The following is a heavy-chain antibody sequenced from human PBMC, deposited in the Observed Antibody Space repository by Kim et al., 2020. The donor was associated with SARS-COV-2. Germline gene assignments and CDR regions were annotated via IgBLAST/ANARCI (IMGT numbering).Heavy chain of an antibody. V-gene: IGHV5-51*01. D-gene: IGHD6-13*01. CDR3: ASTTKIAAAGREVYYYGMDV. Sequence: GESLKISCKGSGYSFTSYWIGWVRQMPGKGLEWMGIIYPGDSDTRYSPSFQGQVTISADKSISTAYLQWSSLKASDTAMYYCASTTKIAAAGREVYYYGMDVLGQVTTVTVSS. CDR2: IYPGDSDT. J-gene: IGHJ6*02. CDR1: GYSFTSYW.